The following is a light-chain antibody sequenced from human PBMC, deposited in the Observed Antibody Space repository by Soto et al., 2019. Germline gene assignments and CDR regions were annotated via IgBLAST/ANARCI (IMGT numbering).Light chain of an antibody. Sequence: QNQATLSVSPGERATLSCRASQSVMRNLAWYQQRPGQPPRLLIYDISTRATGIPTRFSGSGSGTDFTLTVNCLQSEDFAAYYCQQYNNLLPVPFGGGTNVDIK. V-gene: IGKV3D-15*01. CDR2: DIS. CDR3: QQYNNLLPVP. CDR1: QSVMRN. J-gene: IGKJ4*01.